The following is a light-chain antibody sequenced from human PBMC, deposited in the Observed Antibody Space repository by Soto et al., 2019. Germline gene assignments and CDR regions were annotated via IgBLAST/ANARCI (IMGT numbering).Light chain of an antibody. J-gene: IGLJ1*01. CDR3: SSYTRSSTLYV. V-gene: IGLV2-14*01. Sequence: QSVLTQPASVSGSPGQSITISCTGTSSDVGGYNYVSWYQQHPGKAPKLMIYEVSNRPSGVSNRFSGSKSGNTASLNISGIQAEEEADYYCSSYTRSSTLYVFGTGTKVTVL. CDR1: SSDVGGYNY. CDR2: EVS.